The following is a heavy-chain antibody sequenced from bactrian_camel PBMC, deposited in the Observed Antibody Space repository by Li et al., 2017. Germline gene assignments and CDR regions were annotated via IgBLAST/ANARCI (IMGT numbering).Heavy chain of an antibody. CDR2: IYTKT. D-gene: IGHD2*01. CDR3: AADDGRGRGSWSEYVY. V-gene: IGHV3-2*01. Sequence: HVQLVESGGGLVQPGGSLRLSCAASGFTFSNVGMSWVRQAPGKGLEWVSSIYTKTYYADSVKGRFTISKDNTKNTLYLQMNSLKPEDTAVYYCAADDGRGRGSWSEYVYWGQGTQVTVS. CDR1: GFTFSNVG. J-gene: IGHJ4*01.